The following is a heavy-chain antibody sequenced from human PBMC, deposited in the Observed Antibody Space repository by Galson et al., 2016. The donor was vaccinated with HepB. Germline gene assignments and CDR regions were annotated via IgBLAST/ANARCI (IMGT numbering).Heavy chain of an antibody. Sequence: SLRLSCAASGFTFSSYAMSRVRQAPGKGLEWLSSMPGSGGRTYYADSVKGRFTISRDNSKNTLYLEMSSLRAEDTAVYHCAKDPAIVGAMYYLDFWGQGALIAVSS. J-gene: IGHJ4*02. CDR1: GFTFSSYA. CDR2: MPGSGGRT. V-gene: IGHV3-23*01. CDR3: AKDPAIVGAMYYLDF. D-gene: IGHD1-26*01.